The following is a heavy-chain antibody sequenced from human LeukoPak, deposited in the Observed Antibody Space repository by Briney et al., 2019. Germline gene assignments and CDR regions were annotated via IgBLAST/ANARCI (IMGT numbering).Heavy chain of an antibody. V-gene: IGHV4-59*01. Sequence: KPSETLSLTCTVSGGSISGYYWSWIRQPPGKGLEWIGYIYYSGSTDYNPSLKSRVTISVDTSKNQFSLKLSSVTAADTAVYYCARDSTPNGDYAFDIWGQGPMVTVSS. CDR2: IYYSGST. CDR3: ARDSTPNGDYAFDI. D-gene: IGHD4-17*01. CDR1: GGSISGYY. J-gene: IGHJ3*02.